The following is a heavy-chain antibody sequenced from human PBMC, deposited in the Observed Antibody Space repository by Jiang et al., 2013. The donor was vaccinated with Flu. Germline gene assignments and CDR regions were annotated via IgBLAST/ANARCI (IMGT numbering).Heavy chain of an antibody. CDR2: IHPGNSDT. CDR1: GYSFSSNW. Sequence: GAEVKKPGESLKISCKGSGYSFSSNWIAWLRQMPGKGLEWMGIIHPGNSDTRYSPSFQGQVAISVDKSVSTAYLQWSSLKASDTAMYYCATRIAVADAFRAFDYWGQGTLVTVSS. V-gene: IGHV5-51*03. J-gene: IGHJ4*02. D-gene: IGHD6-19*01. CDR3: ATRIAVADAFRAFDY.